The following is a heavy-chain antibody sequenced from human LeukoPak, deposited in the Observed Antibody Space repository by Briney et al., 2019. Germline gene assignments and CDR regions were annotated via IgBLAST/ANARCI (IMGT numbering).Heavy chain of an antibody. D-gene: IGHD3-9*01. J-gene: IGHJ4*02. CDR2: ISAYNGNT. CDR1: GYTFTSYG. V-gene: IGHV1-18*01. Sequence: GASVKVSCKASGYTFTSYGISWVRQAPGQGLEWMGWISAYNGNTNYAQKLQGRVTMTTDTSTSTAYMELRSLGSDDTAVYYCARVRNQFLTGYSPQLFDYWGQGTLVTVSS. CDR3: ARVRNQFLTGYSPQLFDY.